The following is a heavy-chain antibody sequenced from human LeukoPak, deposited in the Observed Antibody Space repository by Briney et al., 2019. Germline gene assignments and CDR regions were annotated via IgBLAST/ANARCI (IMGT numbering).Heavy chain of an antibody. Sequence: SETLSLTCTVSGGSISSYYWSWIRQPAGKGLEWIGRIYTSGSTNCNPSLKSRVTISVDKSKNQFSLKLSSVTAADTAVYYCAREVRAPYGDYADYWGQGTLVTVSS. V-gene: IGHV4-4*07. J-gene: IGHJ4*02. CDR1: GGSISSYY. D-gene: IGHD4-17*01. CDR3: AREVRAPYGDYADY. CDR2: IYTSGST.